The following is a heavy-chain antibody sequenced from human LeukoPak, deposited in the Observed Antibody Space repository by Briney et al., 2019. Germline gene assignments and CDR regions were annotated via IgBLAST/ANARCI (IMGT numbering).Heavy chain of an antibody. CDR3: ARERGYSYGYYL. Sequence: ASVKVSCKASGYTFTGYYMHRVRQAPGQGLEWMGRINPNSGGTNYAQKFQGRVTMTRDTSISTAYMELSRLRSDDTAVYYCARERGYSYGYYLWGQGTLVTVSS. J-gene: IGHJ4*02. CDR2: INPNSGGT. V-gene: IGHV1-2*06. CDR1: GYTFTGYY. D-gene: IGHD5-18*01.